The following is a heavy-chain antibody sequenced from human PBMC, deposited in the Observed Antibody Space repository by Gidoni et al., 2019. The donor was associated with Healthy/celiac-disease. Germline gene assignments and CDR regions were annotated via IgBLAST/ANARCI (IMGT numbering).Heavy chain of an antibody. CDR3: ARKSYCSGGSCYFSFGH. CDR1: GYTVISYG. CDR2: ISAYNGNT. D-gene: IGHD2-15*01. V-gene: IGHV1-18*01. Sequence: QVQLVQSGAEVKKPGASVKVSCKASGYTVISYGISWVRQAPGQGLEWMGWISAYNGNTNSAQKLKGRVTMTTDTSTSTAYMVLRSLRSDYTAVYYCARKSYCSGGSCYFSFGHWGQGTLVTVSS. J-gene: IGHJ4*02.